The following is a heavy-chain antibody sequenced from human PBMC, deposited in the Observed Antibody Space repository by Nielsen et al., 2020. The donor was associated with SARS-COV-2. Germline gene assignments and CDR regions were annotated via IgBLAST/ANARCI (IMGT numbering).Heavy chain of an antibody. CDR2: ISAYNGNT. V-gene: IGHV1-18*01. J-gene: IGHJ6*02. Sequence: ASVKVSCKASGYTFINYGISWVRQAPGQGLEWMGWISAYNGNTNYAQKLQGRVTMTTDTSTSTAYMELRSLRSDDTAVYYCARDQRRYTNYPVYYGMDVWGQGTTVTVSS. CDR1: GYTFINYG. D-gene: IGHD4-11*01. CDR3: ARDQRRYTNYPVYYGMDV.